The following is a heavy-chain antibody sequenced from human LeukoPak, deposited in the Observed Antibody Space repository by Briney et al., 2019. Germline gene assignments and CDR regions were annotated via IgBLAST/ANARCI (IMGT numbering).Heavy chain of an antibody. CDR3: ARAPGYSSSSGGLDP. CDR1: KFAFSSYA. J-gene: IGHJ5*02. D-gene: IGHD6-6*01. CDR2: INHSGST. Sequence: GSLRLSCAASKFAFSSYAMSWIRQPPGKGLEWIGEINHSGSTNYNPSLKSRVTISVDTSKNQFSLKLSSVTAADTAVYYCARAPGYSSSSGGLDPWGQGTLVTVSS. V-gene: IGHV4-34*01.